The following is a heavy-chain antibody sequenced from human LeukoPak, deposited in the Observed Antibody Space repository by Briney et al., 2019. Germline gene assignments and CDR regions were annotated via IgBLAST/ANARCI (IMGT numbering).Heavy chain of an antibody. CDR1: GFTFDDYG. Sequence: GGSLRLSCAASGFTFDDYGMSWVRQAPGKGLEWVSGISWNSGSIGYADSVKGRFTISRDNAKNSLYLQMNSLRAEDTALYYCAKDIGGSTSEAGYWGQGTLVTVSS. D-gene: IGHD2-2*01. CDR2: ISWNSGSI. J-gene: IGHJ4*02. CDR3: AKDIGGSTSEAGY. V-gene: IGHV3-9*01.